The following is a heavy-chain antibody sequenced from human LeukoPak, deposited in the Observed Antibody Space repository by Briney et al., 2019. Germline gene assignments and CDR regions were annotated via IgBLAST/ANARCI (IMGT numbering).Heavy chain of an antibody. Sequence: SETLSLTCTVSGASVNSRNYFWGWIRQPPGKGLEWIATISYRGSTSYSPSLKSRLTISLDTSSNHFSLDLTSVTAADTAVYYCARRDLTYYDSWSGDHYAMDVWGQGTTVIVSS. D-gene: IGHD3-3*01. CDR1: GASVNSRNYF. J-gene: IGHJ6*02. V-gene: IGHV4-39*02. CDR2: ISYRGST. CDR3: ARRDLTYYDSWSGDHYAMDV.